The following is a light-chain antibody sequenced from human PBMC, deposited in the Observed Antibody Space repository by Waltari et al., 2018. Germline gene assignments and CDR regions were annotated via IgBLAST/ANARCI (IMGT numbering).Light chain of an antibody. J-gene: IGKJ4*01. CDR3: QQRSNWPLT. V-gene: IGKV3-11*01. CDR2: DAS. CDR1: QSVSSY. Sequence: EIVLTQSPATLSLSPGERATLSCRASQSVSSYLAWYQQKPGQAPRLLIYDASNGATGIPARFSCSGSGTDFTLTISSLEPEDFAVYYCQQRSNWPLTFGGGTKVEIK.